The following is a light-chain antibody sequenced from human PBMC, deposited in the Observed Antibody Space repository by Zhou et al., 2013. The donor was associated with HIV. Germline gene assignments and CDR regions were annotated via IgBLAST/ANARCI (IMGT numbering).Light chain of an antibody. CDR3: QQRSNWPLT. CDR2: GAS. V-gene: IGKV3D-20*02. J-gene: IGKJ4*01. Sequence: EVVLTQSPGTLSLSPGERATLSCRASQSVSSSYLAWYQQKPGQAPRLLIYGASSRATGIPDRFSASGSGTDFTLTISSLEPEDFAVYYCQQRSNWPLTFGGGTKVEIK. CDR1: QSVSSSY.